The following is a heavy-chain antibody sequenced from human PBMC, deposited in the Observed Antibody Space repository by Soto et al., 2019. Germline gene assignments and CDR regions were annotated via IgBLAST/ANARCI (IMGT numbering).Heavy chain of an antibody. CDR1: GGTFSSYA. V-gene: IGHV1-69*13. J-gene: IGHJ6*02. D-gene: IGHD2-2*01. CDR2: IIPIFGTA. CDR3: ARARDCSSTSCYYYYGMDV. Sequence: ASVKVSCKASGGTFSSYAISWVRQAPGQGLEWMGGIIPIFGTANYAQKFQGRVTITADESTSTAYMELSSLRSEDTAVYYCARARDCSSTSCYYYYGMDVWGQGTTVTVSS.